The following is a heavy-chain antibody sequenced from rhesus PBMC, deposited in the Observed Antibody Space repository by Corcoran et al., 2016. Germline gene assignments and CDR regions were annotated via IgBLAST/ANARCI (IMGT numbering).Heavy chain of an antibody. CDR1: GHSFTDFY. J-gene: IGHJ4*01. CDR2: VDPEDGET. Sequence: EVQLVQSGAEVKKPGASVKISCKTSGHSFTDFYLHWVRQAPGNGLEWMGRVDPEDGETIHAEKFQDRVTVTADKSTDTGYMELSSLRSEDTAVYYCATGYEDDYGFAAQFDVWGQGVLVTVSS. CDR3: ATGYEDDYGFAAQFDV. D-gene: IGHD3-9*01. V-gene: IGHV1-111*02.